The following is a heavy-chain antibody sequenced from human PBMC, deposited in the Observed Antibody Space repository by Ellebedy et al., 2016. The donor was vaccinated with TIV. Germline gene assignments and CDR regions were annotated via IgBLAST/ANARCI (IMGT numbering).Heavy chain of an antibody. D-gene: IGHD6-13*01. CDR2: INTDGSST. Sequence: GESLKISCAASGFTFSTYWMHWVRQAPGKGLMWVSRINTDGSSTGYADFVKGRFTISRDNAKNTLYLQMNGLRAEDTAVYYCAREVWYPASWGQGTLVTVSS. J-gene: IGHJ4*02. CDR3: AREVWYPAS. CDR1: GFTFSTYW. V-gene: IGHV3-74*01.